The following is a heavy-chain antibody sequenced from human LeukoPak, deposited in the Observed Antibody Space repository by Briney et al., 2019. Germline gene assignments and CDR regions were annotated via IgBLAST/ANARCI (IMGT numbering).Heavy chain of an antibody. J-gene: IGHJ4*02. CDR3: ARRGDGETNCGGDCHYY. CDR2: INHSGST. V-gene: IGHV4-34*01. CDR1: GGSFSGYY. Sequence: PSETLSLTCAVYGGSFSGYYWSWIRQPPGKGLEWIGEINHSGSTNYNPSLKSRVTISVDTSKNQFSLKLSSVTAADTAVYYCARRGDGETNCGGDCHYYWGQGTLVTVSS. D-gene: IGHD2-21*02.